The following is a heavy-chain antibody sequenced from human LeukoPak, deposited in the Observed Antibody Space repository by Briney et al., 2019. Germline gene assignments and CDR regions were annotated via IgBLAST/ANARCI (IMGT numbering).Heavy chain of an antibody. D-gene: IGHD4-17*01. J-gene: IGHJ2*01. Sequence: ASVKVSCKASGYTFTSYAMNWVRQAPGQGLEWMGWINTNTGNPTYAQGFTGRFVFSLDTSVSTAYLQISSLKAEDTAVYYCARADYDFPQGYWYFDLWGRGNLVTVSS. V-gene: IGHV7-4-1*02. CDR3: ARADYDFPQGYWYFDL. CDR2: INTNTGNP. CDR1: GYTFTSYA.